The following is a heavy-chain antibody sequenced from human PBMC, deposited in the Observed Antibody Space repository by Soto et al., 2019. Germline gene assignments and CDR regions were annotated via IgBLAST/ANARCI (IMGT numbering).Heavy chain of an antibody. CDR2: ISGSGGST. Sequence: EVQLLESGGGLVQPGGSLRLSCAASGFTFSSYAMSWVRQAPGKGLEWVSAISGSGGSTYYADSVKGRFTISGDNTKNTLYLQMNSLRPDDTAVYYCAKYDNYGDLPGYWGQGTLVTVSS. J-gene: IGHJ4*02. V-gene: IGHV3-23*01. CDR3: AKYDNYGDLPGY. CDR1: GFTFSSYA. D-gene: IGHD4-17*01.